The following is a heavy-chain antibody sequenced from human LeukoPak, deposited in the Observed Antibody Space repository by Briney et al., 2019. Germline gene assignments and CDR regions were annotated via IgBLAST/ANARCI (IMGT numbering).Heavy chain of an antibody. J-gene: IGHJ4*02. V-gene: IGHV3-74*01. CDR3: AREEPIYDILTGYYLLPDY. D-gene: IGHD3-9*01. Sequence: GGSLRLSCAASGFTFSSYWMHWVRQAPGKGLVWVSRINSDGSSTSYADSVKGRFTISSDNAKNTLYLQMNSQRAEDTAVYYCAREEPIYDILTGYYLLPDYWGQGTLVTVSS. CDR1: GFTFSSYW. CDR2: INSDGSST.